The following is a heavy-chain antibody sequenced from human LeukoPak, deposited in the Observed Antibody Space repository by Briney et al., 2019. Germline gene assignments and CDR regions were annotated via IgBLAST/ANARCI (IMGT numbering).Heavy chain of an antibody. J-gene: IGHJ5*02. CDR3: ARHEYSGSYYGLSWFDP. CDR1: GGSISSSGYY. CDR2: IYYSGST. V-gene: IGHV4-39*01. D-gene: IGHD1-26*01. Sequence: SSETLSLTCTVSGGSISSSGYYWGWIRQPPGKGLEWIASIYYSGSTYYNPSLRSRVTISVDTSKNQLSLKLSSLTAADTAVYYCARHEYSGSYYGLSWFDPWGQGTLVTVSS.